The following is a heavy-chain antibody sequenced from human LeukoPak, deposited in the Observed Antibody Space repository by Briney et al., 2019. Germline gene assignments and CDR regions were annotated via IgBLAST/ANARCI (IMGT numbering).Heavy chain of an antibody. V-gene: IGHV3-23*01. D-gene: IGHD4-23*01. CDR3: AKERALRWLNYFDY. Sequence: PGGSLRLSCAASGFTFSSYAMSWVRQAPGKGLEWVSAISASGGSTYYADSVKGRFTISRDNSKNTLYLQMNSLRAEDTAIYYCAKERALRWLNYFDYWGQGTLVTVSS. CDR1: GFTFSSYA. J-gene: IGHJ4*02. CDR2: ISASGGST.